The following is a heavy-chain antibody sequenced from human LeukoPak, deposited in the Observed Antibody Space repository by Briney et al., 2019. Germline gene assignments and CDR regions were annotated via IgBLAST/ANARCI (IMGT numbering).Heavy chain of an antibody. CDR3: AKDLGVLYSYNYFGY. J-gene: IGHJ4*02. Sequence: GGSLRLSCAASGFTFSSYAMSWVRQAPGKGLEWVSAISGSGGSTYYADSVKGRFTISRDNSKNTLYLQMNSLRAEDTAVYYCAKDLGVLYSYNYFGYWGQGTLVTVSS. CDR2: ISGSGGST. V-gene: IGHV3-23*01. D-gene: IGHD5-18*01. CDR1: GFTFSSYA.